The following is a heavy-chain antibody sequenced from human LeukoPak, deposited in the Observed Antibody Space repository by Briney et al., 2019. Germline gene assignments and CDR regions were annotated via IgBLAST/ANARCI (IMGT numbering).Heavy chain of an antibody. V-gene: IGHV3-23*01. Sequence: PGGSLRLSCAASGFTFSSYAMSWVRQAPGKGLERVSAISGSGGSTYYADSVKGRFTISRDNSKNTLYLQMNSLRAEDTAVYYCAKTTYDFWSGYYGGYSSDYWGQGTLVTVSS. J-gene: IGHJ4*02. CDR1: GFTFSSYA. D-gene: IGHD3-3*01. CDR3: AKTTYDFWSGYYGGYSSDY. CDR2: ISGSGGST.